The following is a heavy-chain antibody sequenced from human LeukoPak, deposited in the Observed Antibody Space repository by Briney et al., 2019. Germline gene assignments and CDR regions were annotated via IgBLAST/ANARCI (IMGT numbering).Heavy chain of an antibody. J-gene: IGHJ4*01. CDR3: AKDIGAAAAGTIFDY. V-gene: IGHV3-9*01. CDR1: GFTFDDYA. CDR2: INWNSGNT. D-gene: IGHD6-13*01. Sequence: GGSLRLSCAASGFTFDDYAMHWVRQAPGKGLEWISGINWNSGNTGYEYSVEGRFTISRDNAKNSVYLQMNSLRAEDTALYYCAKDIGAAAAGTIFDYWGQGTLVTVSS.